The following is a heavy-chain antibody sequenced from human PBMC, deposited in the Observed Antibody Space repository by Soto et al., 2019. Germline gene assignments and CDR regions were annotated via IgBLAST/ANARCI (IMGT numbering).Heavy chain of an antibody. CDR1: GFTFSSYS. J-gene: IGHJ3*02. V-gene: IGHV3-21*01. CDR3: ARHNWGDAFDI. Sequence: GGSLRLSCEASGFTFSSYSMNWVRQAPGKGLEWVSSISSSSSYIYYADSGKGRFTISRENAKNSLYLQMNSLRAEDTAVYYCARHNWGDAFDIWGQGTMVTVSS. CDR2: ISSSSSYI. D-gene: IGHD7-27*01.